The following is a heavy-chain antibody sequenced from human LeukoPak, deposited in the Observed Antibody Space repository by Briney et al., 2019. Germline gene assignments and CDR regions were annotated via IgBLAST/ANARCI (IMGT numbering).Heavy chain of an antibody. J-gene: IGHJ3*02. Sequence: TSETLSLTCTVSGGSLSSGGYYWSWIRQHPGKGLEWIGYIYYRGSTYYNPSLKSRVTISVDTSKNQFSLKLSSVTAADSAVYYCARGSKGGYCSGGSCLAFDIWGQGTMVTVSS. V-gene: IGHV4-31*03. CDR2: IYYRGST. CDR3: ARGSKGGYCSGGSCLAFDI. CDR1: GGSLSSGGYY. D-gene: IGHD2-15*01.